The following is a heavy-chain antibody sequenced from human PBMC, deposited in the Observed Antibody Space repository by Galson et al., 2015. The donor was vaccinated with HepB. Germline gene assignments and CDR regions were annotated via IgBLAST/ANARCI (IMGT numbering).Heavy chain of an antibody. V-gene: IGHV3-21*01. CDR1: GFTFSSYS. CDR2: ISGRGSYI. D-gene: IGHD5-18*01. CDR3: ARDDVDSYGTPVDY. J-gene: IGHJ4*02. Sequence: SLRLSCAASGFTFSSYSMNWVRQAPGKGLEWVSSISGRGSYIYYADSVKGRFTISRDNAKNSLYLQMNSLRAEDTAVYYCARDDVDSYGTPVDYRGQGTLVTVSS.